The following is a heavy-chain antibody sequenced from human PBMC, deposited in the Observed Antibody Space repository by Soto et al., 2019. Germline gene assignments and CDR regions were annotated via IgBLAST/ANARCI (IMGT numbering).Heavy chain of an antibody. V-gene: IGHV3-30-3*01. CDR3: AREGSGVGACFDY. D-gene: IGHD1-26*01. CDR1: GFTFSSYA. J-gene: IGHJ4*02. CDR2: ISYDGSNK. Sequence: QVQLVESGGGVLQPGRSLRLSCAASGFTFSSYAMHWVRQAPGKGLEWVAVISYDGSNKYYADSVKGRFTISRDNSKNTLYLQMNSLRAEDTAVYYCAREGSGVGACFDYWGQGTLVTVSS.